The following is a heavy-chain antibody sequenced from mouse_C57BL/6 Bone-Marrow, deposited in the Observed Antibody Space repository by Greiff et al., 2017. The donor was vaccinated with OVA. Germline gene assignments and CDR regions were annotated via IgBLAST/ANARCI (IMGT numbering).Heavy chain of an antibody. J-gene: IGHJ3*01. CDR3: ARHRWGCGDWFAY. V-gene: IGHV5-6*01. CDR2: ISSGGSYT. CDR1: GFTFSSYG. Sequence: VQLKESGGDLVKPGGSLKLSCAASGFTFSSYGMSWVRQTPDKRLEWVATISSGGSYTYYPDSVKGRFTISRDNAKNTLYMQMSSLKSEDTAMKYCARHRWGCGDWFAYWGQGTLVTVSA.